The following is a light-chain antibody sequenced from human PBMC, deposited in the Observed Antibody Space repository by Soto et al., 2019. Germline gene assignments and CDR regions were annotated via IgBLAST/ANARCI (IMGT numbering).Light chain of an antibody. V-gene: IGKV1-5*03. CDR2: MAS. CDR1: QSINNW. Sequence: DIQMTQSPSTLSASVGDRVTITCRASQSINNWLAWHQQKPGKAPTLLISMASSLESGVPSRFSGSGSGSEFTLTISSLQPDDFATYYCQQYNSKRAFGQGTKV. J-gene: IGKJ1*01. CDR3: QQYNSKRA.